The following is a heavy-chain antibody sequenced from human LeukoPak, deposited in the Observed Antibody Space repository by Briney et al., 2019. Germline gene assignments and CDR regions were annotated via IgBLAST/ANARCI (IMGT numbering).Heavy chain of an antibody. V-gene: IGHV4-34*01. D-gene: IGHD3-10*01. Sequence: ETLSLTCAVYGGSFSGYYWSWIRQPPGKGLEWIGSIYHSGSTYYNPSLKSRVTISVDTFKNQFSLKLSSLTAADTAVYYCARGGYYGSGNDFRFDPWGQGTLVTVSS. CDR3: ARGGYYGSGNDFRFDP. CDR1: GGSFSGYY. CDR2: IYHSGST. J-gene: IGHJ5*02.